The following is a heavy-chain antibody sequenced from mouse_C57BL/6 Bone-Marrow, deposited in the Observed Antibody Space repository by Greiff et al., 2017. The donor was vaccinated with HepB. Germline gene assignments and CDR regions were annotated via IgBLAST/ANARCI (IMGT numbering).Heavy chain of an antibody. CDR2: IDPSDSYT. CDR1: GYTFTSYW. J-gene: IGHJ4*01. D-gene: IGHD4-1*01. V-gene: IGHV1-69*01. CDR3: ARLGYYYAMDY. Sequence: QVHVKQPGAELVMPGASVKLSCKASGYTFTSYWMHWVKQRPGQGLEWIGKIDPSDSYTNYNQKFKGKSTLTVDKSSSTAYMQISSLTSEDSAVYYCARLGYYYAMDYWGQGTSVTVSS.